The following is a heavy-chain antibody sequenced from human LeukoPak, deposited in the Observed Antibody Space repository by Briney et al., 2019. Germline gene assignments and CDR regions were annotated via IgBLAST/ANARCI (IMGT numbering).Heavy chain of an antibody. CDR2: ISGSGGST. CDR1: GFTFSSYA. CDR3: AKDSGSSTYGDYVDAFDI. Sequence: PGGSLRLSCAASGFTFSSYAMSWVRQAPGKGLEWVSAISGSGGSTYYADSVKGRFTISRDKSKNTLYLQMNSLRAEDTAVYYCAKDSGSSTYGDYVDAFDIWGQGTMVTVSS. D-gene: IGHD4-17*01. V-gene: IGHV3-23*01. J-gene: IGHJ3*02.